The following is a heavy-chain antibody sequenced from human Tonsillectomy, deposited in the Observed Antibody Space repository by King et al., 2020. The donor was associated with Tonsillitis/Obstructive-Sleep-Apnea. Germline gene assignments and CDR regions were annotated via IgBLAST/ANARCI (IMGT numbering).Heavy chain of an antibody. J-gene: IGHJ5*02. Sequence: EVQLVQSGAEVKKPGESLKISCKGSGYSFTSYWIAWVRQMPGKGLEWMGIIYPGDSDTRYSPSFQGQVIISADKSISTAYLQWSSLKASDTAMYYCARNYYDFWSGPLNGFDPWGQGTLVTVSS. CDR1: GYSFTSYW. CDR3: ARNYYDFWSGPLNGFDP. D-gene: IGHD3-3*01. CDR2: IYPGDSDT. V-gene: IGHV5-51*03.